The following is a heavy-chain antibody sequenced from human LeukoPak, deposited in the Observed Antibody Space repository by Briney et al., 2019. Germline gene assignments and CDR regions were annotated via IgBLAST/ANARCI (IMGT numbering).Heavy chain of an antibody. CDR1: GGSISSYY. D-gene: IGHD6-13*01. V-gene: IGHV4-59*01. J-gene: IGHJ4*02. CDR2: IYYTGST. Sequence: SETLSLTCTVTGGSISSYYWSWIRQPPGKGVEWIGYIYYTGSTNYNPSLKSRVTISVDTSKNQFSLKLSSVTAADTAVYYCARQQLSQLYYFDNWGQGTLVTVSS. CDR3: ARQQLSQLYYFDN.